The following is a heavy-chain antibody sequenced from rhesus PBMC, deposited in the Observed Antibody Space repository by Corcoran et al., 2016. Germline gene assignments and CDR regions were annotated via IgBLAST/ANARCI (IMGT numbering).Heavy chain of an antibody. CDR2: ITYSGST. V-gene: IGHV4-122*02. Sequence: QVQLQESGPGLVKPSETLSLTCAVSGGSISSGYYYWSWIRQPPGKGLEWIGYITYSGSTSYNPARKSRVTISRDTSKNQFSLKLSSGTAADTAVYYCARDFESRFDYWGQGVLVTVSS. CDR1: GGSISSGYYY. J-gene: IGHJ4*01. CDR3: ARDFESRFDY.